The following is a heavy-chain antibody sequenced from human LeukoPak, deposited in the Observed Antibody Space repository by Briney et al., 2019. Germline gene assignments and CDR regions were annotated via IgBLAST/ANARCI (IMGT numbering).Heavy chain of an antibody. V-gene: IGHV4-34*01. CDR2: INHSGST. J-gene: IGHJ4*02. Sequence: SETLSLTCAVYGGSFSGYYWSWIRQPPGKGLEWIGEINHSGSTIYNPSLKSRVTISVDTSKNQFSLNLNSVTAADTAVYYCAGGRSSCTNGVCYTVEGVFYPRYFDYWGQGTLVTLSS. CDR3: AGGRSSCTNGVCYTVEGVFYPRYFDY. CDR1: GGSFSGYY. D-gene: IGHD2-8*01.